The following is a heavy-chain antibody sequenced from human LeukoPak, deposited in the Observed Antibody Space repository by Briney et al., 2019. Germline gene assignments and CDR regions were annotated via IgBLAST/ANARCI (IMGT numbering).Heavy chain of an antibody. D-gene: IGHD3-10*01. V-gene: IGHV1-2*02. Sequence: ASVKVSCKASGYTFTGYYMHWVRQAPGQGLEWMGWINPNSGGTNYAQKFQGRVTMTRNTSISTAYMELSSLRSEDTAVYYCARGGETYYYGSGSYPPDYWGQGTLVTVSS. CDR2: INPNSGGT. CDR1: GYTFTGYY. J-gene: IGHJ4*02. CDR3: ARGGETYYYGSGSYPPDY.